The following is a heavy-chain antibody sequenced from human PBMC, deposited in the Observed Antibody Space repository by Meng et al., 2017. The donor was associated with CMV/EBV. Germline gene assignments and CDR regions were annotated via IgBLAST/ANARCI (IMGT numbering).Heavy chain of an antibody. Sequence: SETLSLTCTVAGGSISSYYWSWIRQPPGKGLEWIGYIYYSGSTNYNPSLKSRFTISVDTSKNQFSLKLSSVTAADTAVYYCARANEHYDFWSVYYRAFDIWGQGTMVTISS. CDR3: ARANEHYDFWSVYYRAFDI. CDR1: GGSISSYY. D-gene: IGHD3-3*01. J-gene: IGHJ3*02. CDR2: IYYSGST. V-gene: IGHV4-59*01.